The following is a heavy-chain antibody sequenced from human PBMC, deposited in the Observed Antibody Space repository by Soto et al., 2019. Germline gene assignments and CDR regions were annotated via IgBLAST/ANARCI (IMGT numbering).Heavy chain of an antibody. D-gene: IGHD1-26*01. CDR1: GGSIGSSSYY. J-gene: IGHJ4*02. V-gene: IGHV4-39*01. Sequence: SETLSLTCTVSGGSIGSSSYYWGWIRQPPGKGLEWIGSIYYSGSTYYNPSLKSRVTISVDTSKNQFSLKLSSVTAADTAVYYCARLQVGATLIFDYWGQGTLVTVSS. CDR2: IYYSGST. CDR3: ARLQVGATLIFDY.